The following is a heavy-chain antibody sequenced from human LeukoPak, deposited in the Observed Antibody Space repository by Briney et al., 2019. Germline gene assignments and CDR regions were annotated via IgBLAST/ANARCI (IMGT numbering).Heavy chain of an antibody. Sequence: SVKVSCKASRGTFSSYAISWVRQAPGQGLEWMGGIIPIFGTANYAQKFQGRVTITADESTSTAYMELSSLRSEDTAVYYCARSTPPGGYYYYMDVWGKGTTVTISS. V-gene: IGHV1-69*13. D-gene: IGHD3-16*01. CDR3: ARSTPPGGYYYYMDV. J-gene: IGHJ6*03. CDR2: IIPIFGTA. CDR1: RGTFSSYA.